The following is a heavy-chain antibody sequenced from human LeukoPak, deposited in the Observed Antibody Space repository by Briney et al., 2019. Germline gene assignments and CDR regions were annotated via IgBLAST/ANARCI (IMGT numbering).Heavy chain of an antibody. CDR3: AKDRGSGWEVGYFQH. D-gene: IGHD6-19*01. Sequence: PGGSLRLSCAASGFTFDDYAMHWVRQVPGKGLEWVSGISWNSGSIGYADSVKGRFTISRDNAKNSLFLQMNSLRPEDTALYYCAKDRGSGWEVGYFQHWGQGTLVTVSS. J-gene: IGHJ1*01. CDR1: GFTFDDYA. V-gene: IGHV3-9*01. CDR2: ISWNSGSI.